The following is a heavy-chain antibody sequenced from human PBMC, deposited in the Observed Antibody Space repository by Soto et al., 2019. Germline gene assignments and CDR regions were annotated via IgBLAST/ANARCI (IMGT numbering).Heavy chain of an antibody. J-gene: IGHJ4*02. Sequence: GGSLRLSCATSGFTFNNYGFHWVRQAPGKGLEWVAVIWYDGSDEYYADSVKGRFTISRDNSRNSLYLQMNSLRVEDTAVYYCARDCSGGSCCDFWGQGTLVTVSS. CDR2: IWYDGSDE. CDR3: ARDCSGGSCCDF. V-gene: IGHV3-33*01. D-gene: IGHD2-15*01. CDR1: GFTFNNYG.